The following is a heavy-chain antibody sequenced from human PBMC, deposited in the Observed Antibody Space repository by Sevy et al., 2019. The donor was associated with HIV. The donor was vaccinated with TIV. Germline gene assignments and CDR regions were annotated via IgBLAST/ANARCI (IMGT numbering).Heavy chain of an antibody. J-gene: IGHJ3*02. V-gene: IGHV3-64D*06. Sequence: GGSLRLSCSASGFTFSSYAMHWVRQAPGKGLEYVSAISSNGGSTYYADSVKGRFTISRDNSKNTLYLQMSSLRAEDTAVYYYVKDGIAVAGNGTDSAFDIWGQGTMVTVSS. CDR2: ISSNGGST. CDR1: GFTFSSYA. D-gene: IGHD6-19*01. CDR3: VKDGIAVAGNGTDSAFDI.